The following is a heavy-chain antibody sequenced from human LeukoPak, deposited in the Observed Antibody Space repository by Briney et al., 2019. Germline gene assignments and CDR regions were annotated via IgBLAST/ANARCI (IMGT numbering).Heavy chain of an antibody. D-gene: IGHD6-19*01. CDR2: INPNSGGT. CDR1: GYTFTGYY. CDR3: SRDLPWLVRDFDY. J-gene: IGHJ4*02. V-gene: IGHV1-2*02. Sequence: ASVKVSCTASGYTFTGYYMHWVRQAPGQGLEWMGWINPNSGGTNYAQKFQGRVTMTRDTSISTAYMELSRLRSDDTAVYYCSRDLPWLVRDFDYWGQGTLVTVSS.